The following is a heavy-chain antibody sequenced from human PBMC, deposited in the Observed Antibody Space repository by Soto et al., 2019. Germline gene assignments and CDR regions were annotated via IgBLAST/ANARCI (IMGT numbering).Heavy chain of an antibody. D-gene: IGHD3-22*01. CDR2: ISAYNGNT. V-gene: IGHV1-18*01. J-gene: IGHJ1*01. CDR3: ARDRLDYYDRVLLFSAEYFQH. CDR1: GYTFTSYG. Sequence: ASVKVSCKASGYTFTSYGISWVRQAPGQGLEWMGWISAYNGNTNYAQKLQGRVTMTTDTSTSTAYMELRSLRSDDTAVYYCARDRLDYYDRVLLFSAEYFQHWGQGTLVTVSS.